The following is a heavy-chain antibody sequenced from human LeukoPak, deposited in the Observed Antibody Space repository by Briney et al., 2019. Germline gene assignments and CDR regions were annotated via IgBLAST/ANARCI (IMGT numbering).Heavy chain of an antibody. Sequence: GGSMRLSCAASGFTFRSYSMNWVRQAPGKGLEWVSSISSSSSYIYYADSVKGRFTISRDNAKNSLYLQMNSLRAEDTAVYYCAKASGSYYNAYFDYWGQGTLVTVSS. D-gene: IGHD3-10*01. CDR1: GFTFRSYS. CDR3: AKASGSYYNAYFDY. J-gene: IGHJ4*02. V-gene: IGHV3-21*01. CDR2: ISSSSSYI.